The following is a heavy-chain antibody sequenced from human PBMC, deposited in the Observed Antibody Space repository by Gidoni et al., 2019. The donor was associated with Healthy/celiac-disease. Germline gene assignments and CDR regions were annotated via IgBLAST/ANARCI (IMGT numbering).Heavy chain of an antibody. D-gene: IGHD2-15*01. J-gene: IGHJ4*02. V-gene: IGHV1-24*01. Sequence: QVQLVQSGAEVKKPGASVKVSCKVSGYTLTELSMHWVRQAPGKGLEWMGGFDPEDCETIYAQKFQGRVTMTEDTSTDTAYMELSSLRSEDTAVYYCATAHPYCSGGSCYPDYWGQGTLVTVSS. CDR3: ATAHPYCSGGSCYPDY. CDR2: FDPEDCET. CDR1: GYTLTELS.